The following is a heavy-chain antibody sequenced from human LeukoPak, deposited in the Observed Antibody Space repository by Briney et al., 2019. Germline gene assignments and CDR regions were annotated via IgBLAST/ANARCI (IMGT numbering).Heavy chain of an antibody. CDR2: INSDGSST. CDR1: GFTFSSYW. J-gene: IGHJ3*02. D-gene: IGHD3-22*01. Sequence: GGSLRLSCAASGFTFSSYWMHWVRQAPGKGLVWVSRINSDGSSTSYADSVKGRFTISRDNAKNTLYLRMNSLRAEDTAVYYCARDSPYYYDSSGYLSLGDAFDIWGQGTMVTVSS. CDR3: ARDSPYYYDSSGYLSLGDAFDI. V-gene: IGHV3-74*01.